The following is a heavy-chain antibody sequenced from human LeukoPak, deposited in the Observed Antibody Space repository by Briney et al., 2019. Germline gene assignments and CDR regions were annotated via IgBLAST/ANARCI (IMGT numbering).Heavy chain of an antibody. CDR2: ISSSSSYI. CDR1: LFTFSRYS. J-gene: IGHJ4*02. CDR3: AREGVAVAATDY. Sequence: GGSLRLSCAASLFTFSRYSMNWVRQAPRKGLEWVSSISSSSSYIYYADSVKGRFTISRDNAKNSLYLQMNSLRAEDTAVYYCAREGVAVAATDYWGQGTLVTVSS. V-gene: IGHV3-21*01. D-gene: IGHD6-19*01.